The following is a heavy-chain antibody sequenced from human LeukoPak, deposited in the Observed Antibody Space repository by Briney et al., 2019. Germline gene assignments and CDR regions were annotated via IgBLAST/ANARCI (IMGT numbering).Heavy chain of an antibody. CDR3: ARPYYYDSRIDP. V-gene: IGHV4-30-4*01. J-gene: IGHJ5*02. Sequence: SETLSLTCTVSGGSISSGDYYWSWIRQPPGKGLEWIAYMYYSGSTYYNPSLKSRVTMSADTYKNQLSLKMSSVTAADTAVYYCARPYYYDSRIDPWGQGILVTVSS. CDR2: MYYSGST. CDR1: GGSISSGDYY. D-gene: IGHD3-22*01.